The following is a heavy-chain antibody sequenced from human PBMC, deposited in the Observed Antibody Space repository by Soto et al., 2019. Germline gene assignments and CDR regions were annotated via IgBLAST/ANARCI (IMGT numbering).Heavy chain of an antibody. Sequence: GGSLRLSCTASGFTFGDYAMSWVRQAPGKGLEWVGLIRSKAYGGTAEYAASVKGRFTISRDDSKSIAYLQMNSLKTDDTAVYYCTKGSGYGGDAFDIWGPGTMVTVSS. J-gene: IGHJ3*02. V-gene: IGHV3-49*04. CDR1: GFTFGDYA. CDR3: TKGSGYGGDAFDI. D-gene: IGHD4-17*01. CDR2: IRSKAYGGTA.